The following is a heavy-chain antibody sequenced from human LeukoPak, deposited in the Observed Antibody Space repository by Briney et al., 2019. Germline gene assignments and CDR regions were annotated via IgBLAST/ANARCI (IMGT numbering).Heavy chain of an antibody. D-gene: IGHD1-1*01. CDR3: AKDSTGTNDVFDY. CDR2: ISWNRGSI. Sequence: GGSPRLSCAASGFTFDDYAMHWVRQAPGKGLEWVSGISWNRGSIGYADSVKGRFTISRDNAKNSLYLQMNSLRAEDTALYYCAKDSTGTNDVFDYWGQGTLVTVSS. V-gene: IGHV3-9*01. J-gene: IGHJ4*02. CDR1: GFTFDDYA.